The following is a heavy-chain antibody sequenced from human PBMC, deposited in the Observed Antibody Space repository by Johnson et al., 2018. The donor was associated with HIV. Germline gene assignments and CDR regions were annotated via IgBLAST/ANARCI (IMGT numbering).Heavy chain of an antibody. V-gene: IGHV3-15*01. Sequence: VQLVESGGGVVQPGGSLRLSCAASGFIFSNAWMSWVRQAPGTGLEWVGRIKRKTDGGATDYAAPVKGRFTISRDNSKNTLYLQMNSLRAEDTAVYYCANLKTKGYCSSTSCRDNAFDIWGQGTMVTVSS. J-gene: IGHJ3*02. CDR1: GFIFSNAW. CDR2: IKRKTDGGAT. D-gene: IGHD2-2*01. CDR3: ANLKTKGYCSSTSCRDNAFDI.